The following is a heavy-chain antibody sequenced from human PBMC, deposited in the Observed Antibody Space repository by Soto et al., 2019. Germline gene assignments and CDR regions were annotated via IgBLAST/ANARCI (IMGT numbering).Heavy chain of an antibody. D-gene: IGHD3-16*01. Sequence: ASVKVSCKSSGYSFSNYNFCWVRQAPGQGLEWLGWISGYNGNTKYAQKFQGRVTMTTDSFTSTAYMELRSLRSDDTAVYYCARDKVWGGFDIWGQGTMVTVSS. CDR1: GYSFSNYN. J-gene: IGHJ3*02. CDR2: ISGYNGNT. V-gene: IGHV1-18*01. CDR3: ARDKVWGGFDI.